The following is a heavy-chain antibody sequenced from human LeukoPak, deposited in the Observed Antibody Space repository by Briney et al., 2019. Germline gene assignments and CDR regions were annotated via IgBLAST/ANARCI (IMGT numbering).Heavy chain of an antibody. J-gene: IGHJ3*02. CDR2: IYYSGST. V-gene: IGHV4-39*02. D-gene: IGHD3-9*01. Sequence: PSETLSLTCTVSGGSISSSIYYWGWIRQPPGKGLEWIGSIYYSGSTYYNPSLKSRVTISVDTSKNQFSLKLSSVTAADTAVYYCAREEYFDWFGAFDIWGHGTMVTVSS. CDR1: GGSISSSIYY. CDR3: AREEYFDWFGAFDI.